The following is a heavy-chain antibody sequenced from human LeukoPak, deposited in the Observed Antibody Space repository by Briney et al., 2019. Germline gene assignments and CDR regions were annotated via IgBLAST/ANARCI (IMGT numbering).Heavy chain of an antibody. Sequence: SETLSLTCTVSGGSISSYFWSWIRQPAGKGLEWIGRINTSGITNCNPSLKSRVTMSVDTSKNQFSLNLTSVTAADTAVYYCARVCGGDCQEDYWGQGTLVTVSS. V-gene: IGHV4-4*07. CDR1: GGSISSYF. CDR2: INTSGIT. CDR3: ARVCGGDCQEDY. J-gene: IGHJ4*02. D-gene: IGHD2-21*02.